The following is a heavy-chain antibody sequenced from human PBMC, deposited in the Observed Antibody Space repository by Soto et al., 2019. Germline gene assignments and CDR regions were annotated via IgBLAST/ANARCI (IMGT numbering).Heavy chain of an antibody. CDR1: GYTFTSYD. CDR3: ARVFWGGDYGYYYYGMDV. D-gene: IGHD4-17*01. V-gene: IGHV1-8*01. Sequence: VASVKVSCKASGYTFTSYDINWVRQATGQGLEWMGWMNPNSGNTGYAQKFQGRVTMTRNTSISTAYMELSSLRSEDTAVYYCARVFWGGDYGYYYYGMDVWGQGTTVTVSS. J-gene: IGHJ6*02. CDR2: MNPNSGNT.